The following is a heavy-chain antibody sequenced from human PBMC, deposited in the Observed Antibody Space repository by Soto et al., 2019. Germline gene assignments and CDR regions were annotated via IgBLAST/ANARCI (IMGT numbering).Heavy chain of an antibody. V-gene: IGHV5-51*01. CDR2: IYPGDSDT. CDR1: GYSFTSYW. CDR3: ARLGAAAGPFSYYYYGMDV. D-gene: IGHD6-13*01. Sequence: GESLKISCKGSGYSFTSYWIGWVRQMPGKGLEWMGIIYPGDSDTRYSPSFQGQVTISADKSISTAYLQWSSLKASDTAMYYCARLGAAAGPFSYYYYGMDVWGQGTTVTVSS. J-gene: IGHJ6*02.